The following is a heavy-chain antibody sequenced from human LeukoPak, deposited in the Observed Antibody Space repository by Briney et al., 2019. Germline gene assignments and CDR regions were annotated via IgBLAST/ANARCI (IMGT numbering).Heavy chain of an antibody. J-gene: IGHJ1*01. CDR1: GYTFTSYD. CDR3: ARRRSVDSRTFQH. CDR2: MNPNSANT. V-gene: IGHV1-8*01. Sequence: ASVKVSCKASGYTFTSYDTNWVRQATGQGLEWMGWMNPNSANTGYAQKFQGRVTMTRNTSTSTAYMELSSLRSEDTAVYYCARRRSVDSRTFQHWGQGTLVTVSS. D-gene: IGHD3-22*01.